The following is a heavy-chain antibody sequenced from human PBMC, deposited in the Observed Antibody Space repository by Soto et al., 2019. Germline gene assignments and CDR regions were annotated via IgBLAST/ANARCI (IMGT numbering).Heavy chain of an antibody. D-gene: IGHD6-13*01. CDR1: GGSISSGTSGGFY. Sequence: PSETLSLTCTVSGGSISSGTSGGFYWSWIRQNPGKGLEWIGHIYYNGNTYYSPSLNSRLTISVDTSKSQFSLSLNSATAADTAVYYCARVVIGSKSNWFDPWGQGTLVTVSS. CDR3: ARVVIGSKSNWFDP. CDR2: IYYNGNT. J-gene: IGHJ5*02. V-gene: IGHV4-31*03.